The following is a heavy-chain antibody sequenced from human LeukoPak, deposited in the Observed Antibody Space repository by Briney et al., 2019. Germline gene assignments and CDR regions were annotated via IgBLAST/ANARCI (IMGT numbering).Heavy chain of an antibody. J-gene: IGHJ6*02. D-gene: IGHD6-19*01. Sequence: SETLSLTCTVSRGSISRYYWGWIRQAAGKGLEWIGRFYSTGITDYNPSFKSRVSMSLDTPRNQLFLNVTSVTAADTAVYYCARVGRQWLGYYYYGMDVWGQGTTVTVSS. CDR2: FYSTGIT. CDR3: ARVGRQWLGYYYYGMDV. CDR1: RGSISRYY. V-gene: IGHV4-4*07.